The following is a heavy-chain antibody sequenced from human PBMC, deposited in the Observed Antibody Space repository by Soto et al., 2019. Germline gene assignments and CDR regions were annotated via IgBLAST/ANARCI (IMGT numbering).Heavy chain of an antibody. Sequence: PSETLSLTCTVSGGSISSSSYYWGWIRQPPGKGLEWSGSIYYSGSTYYNPSLKSRVTISVDTSKNQFSLKLSSVTAADTAVYYCARVFSGIYGSGSYYKLAYGMDVWGQGTTVTVSS. CDR3: ARVFSGIYGSGSYYKLAYGMDV. CDR2: IYYSGST. CDR1: GGSISSSSYY. V-gene: IGHV4-39*01. J-gene: IGHJ6*02. D-gene: IGHD3-10*01.